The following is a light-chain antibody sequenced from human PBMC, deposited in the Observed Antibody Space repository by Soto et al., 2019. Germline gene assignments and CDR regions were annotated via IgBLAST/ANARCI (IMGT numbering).Light chain of an antibody. CDR3: QQSSSSPPT. J-gene: IGKJ4*01. CDR2: AAS. V-gene: IGKV1-39*01. CDR1: QSITNY. Sequence: DIEMTQSPSALSASVGDRVTITCRASQSITNYLNWYQHKPGQAPNLLIYAASTLNAGVPARFSGSGSGTDFTLTISRLQPEDFATYFCQQSSSSPPTFGGGTKVEIK.